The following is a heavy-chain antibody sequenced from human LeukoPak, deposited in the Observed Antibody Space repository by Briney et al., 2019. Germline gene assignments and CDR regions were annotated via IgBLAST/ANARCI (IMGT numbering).Heavy chain of an antibody. CDR3: ARVSHGGIAAAGDAFDI. V-gene: IGHV1-18*01. Sequence: GASVKVSCKASGYTFTNYGITWVRQAPGQGLEWMGWISAYNGNTNYAQNLQGRVTMTTDTSASTVYMELSSLRSEDTAVYYCARVSHGGIAAAGDAFDIWGQGTMVTVSS. J-gene: IGHJ3*02. D-gene: IGHD6-13*01. CDR2: ISAYNGNT. CDR1: GYTFTNYG.